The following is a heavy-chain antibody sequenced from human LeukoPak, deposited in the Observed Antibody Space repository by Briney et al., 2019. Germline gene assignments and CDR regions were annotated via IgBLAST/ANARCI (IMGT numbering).Heavy chain of an antibody. CDR1: GYTFTELS. J-gene: IGHJ4*02. V-gene: IGHV1-24*01. CDR3: ATALSRSIVVVTAQDSFDY. CDR2: FDPEDGET. Sequence: PGASVKVSCKVSGYTFTELSMHWVRQAPGKGLEWMGGFDPEDGETIYAQKFQGRVTMTEDTSTDTAYMELSRLRSEDTAVYYCATALSRSIVVVTAQDSFDYWGQGTLVTVSS. D-gene: IGHD2-21*02.